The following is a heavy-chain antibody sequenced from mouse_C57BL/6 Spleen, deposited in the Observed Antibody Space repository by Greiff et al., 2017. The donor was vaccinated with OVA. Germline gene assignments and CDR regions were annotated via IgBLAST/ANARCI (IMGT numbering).Heavy chain of an antibody. D-gene: IGHD1-1*01. CDR1: GYTFTTYP. J-gene: IGHJ4*01. V-gene: IGHV1-47*01. CDR2: FHPYNDDT. Sequence: QVTLKESGAELVKPGASVKMSCKASGYTFTTYPIEWMKQNHGKSLEWIGNFHPYNDDTKYNEKFKGKATLTVEKSSSTVYLELSRLTSDDSAVYYCARGSSYEYAMDYWGQGTSVTVSS. CDR3: ARGSSYEYAMDY.